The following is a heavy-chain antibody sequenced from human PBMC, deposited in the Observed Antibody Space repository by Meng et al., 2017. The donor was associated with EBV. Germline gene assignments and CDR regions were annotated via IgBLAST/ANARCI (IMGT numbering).Heavy chain of an antibody. CDR3: ASESGRGYTPDY. D-gene: IGHD3-10*01. V-gene: IGHV1-69*01. CDR1: GGPFRYYA. CDR2: FLPRLGAP. Sequence: QVQLLQSAAEVKKPVSSVKVSCKTSGGPFRYYAISWVRQAPGQGLEWLGGFLPRLGAPNYAQKFHGRVKITADESTSTHYMDLSSLRSEDTAIYYCASESGRGYTPDYWGQGTLVTVSS. J-gene: IGHJ4*02.